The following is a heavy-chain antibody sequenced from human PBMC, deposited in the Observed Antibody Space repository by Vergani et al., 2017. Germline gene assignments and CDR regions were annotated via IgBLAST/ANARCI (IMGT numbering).Heavy chain of an antibody. CDR1: GDAISRDTYS. D-gene: IGHD3/OR15-3a*01. CDR3: ARGQTGYSRDWSTYFFYMDV. Sequence: QQQLQESDSRLVNPSQTLSLTCTLSGDAISRDTYSWNWVRQPPGKPLEWIGSVYYSGTTYYNPSLGGRVTMSIDKSKNHFSLTLTSVTAADSAFYFCARGQTGYSRDWSTYFFYMDVWGKGTTVTVSS. CDR2: VYYSGTT. V-gene: IGHV4-30-2*01. J-gene: IGHJ6*03.